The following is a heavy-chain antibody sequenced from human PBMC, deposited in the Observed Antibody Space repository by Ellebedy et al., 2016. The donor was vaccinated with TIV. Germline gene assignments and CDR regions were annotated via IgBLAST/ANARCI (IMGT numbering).Heavy chain of an antibody. Sequence: GESLKISCVASGFTFNRYVFHWVRQAPDKGLEWVANISFDGKRIAYAASVKGRFTISRENSMNTVYLQMNSLRGEDTAQYYCAKDHEWAGFMAVDYGMDVWGQGTTVTVSS. CDR1: GFTFNRYV. D-gene: IGHD1-26*01. CDR3: AKDHEWAGFMAVDYGMDV. CDR2: ISFDGKRI. J-gene: IGHJ6*02. V-gene: IGHV3-30*18.